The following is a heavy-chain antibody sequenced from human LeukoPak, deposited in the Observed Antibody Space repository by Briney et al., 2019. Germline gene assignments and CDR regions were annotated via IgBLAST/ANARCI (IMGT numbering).Heavy chain of an antibody. CDR3: AKGPRSGWYPIDY. CDR2: ISGSGGST. Sequence: GGSLRLSCAASEFTFSSYAMSWVRQAPGKGLEWVSAISGSGGSTYYADSVKGRFTISRDNSKNTLYLQMNSLRAEDTAVYYCAKGPRSGWYPIDYWGQGTLVTVSS. CDR1: EFTFSSYA. D-gene: IGHD6-19*01. J-gene: IGHJ4*02. V-gene: IGHV3-23*01.